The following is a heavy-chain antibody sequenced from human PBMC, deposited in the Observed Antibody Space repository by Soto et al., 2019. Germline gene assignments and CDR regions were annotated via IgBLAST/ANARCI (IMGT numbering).Heavy chain of an antibody. CDR1: GGTFSSYA. J-gene: IGHJ4*02. D-gene: IGHD3-22*01. V-gene: IGHV1-69*13. CDR3: ASSAYYYDSSGHYYFDY. CDR2: IIPIFGTA. Sequence: SVKVSCKASGGTFSSYAISWVRQAPGQGLEWMGGIIPIFGTANYAQKFQGRVTITADESTSAAYMELSSLRSEDTAVYYCASSAYYYDSSGHYYFDYWGQGTLVTVSS.